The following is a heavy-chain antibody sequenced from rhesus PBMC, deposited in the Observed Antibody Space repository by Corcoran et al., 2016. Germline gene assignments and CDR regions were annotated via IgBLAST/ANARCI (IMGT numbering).Heavy chain of an antibody. CDR2: ISYPGGSK. D-gene: IGHD1-44*02. CDR3: ARGGGGSYNLYWYFDL. Sequence: EVQLVESGGGLAKPGGSLRLSCAASGFSFSDYYMYWVRQAPGKGLEWVSGISYPGGSKYYADALKGRFTVSRENAKNTLYLQMDSRRAEDPAVYYCARGGGGSYNLYWYFDLWGPGTPITISS. J-gene: IGHJ2*01. CDR1: GFSFSDYY. V-gene: IGHV3S18*01.